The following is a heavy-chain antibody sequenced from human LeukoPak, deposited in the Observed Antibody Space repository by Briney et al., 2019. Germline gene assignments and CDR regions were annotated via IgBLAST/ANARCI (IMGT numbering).Heavy chain of an antibody. CDR3: AKDGRYRGYGRLSDY. V-gene: IGHV3-23*01. CDR2: VSGGDGST. Sequence: GGSLRLSCTASGFTFSSYAMSWVRQAPGKGLEWVSAVSGGDGSTYYADSVKGRFTISRDNSKNTLYLQMNSLRAGDTAVYYCAKDGRYRGYGRLSDYWGQGTLVTASS. J-gene: IGHJ4*02. D-gene: IGHD5-12*01. CDR1: GFTFSSYA.